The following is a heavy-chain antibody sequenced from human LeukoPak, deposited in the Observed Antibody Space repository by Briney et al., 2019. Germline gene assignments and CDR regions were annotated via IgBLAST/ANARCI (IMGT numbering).Heavy chain of an antibody. CDR3: TRGPNSNWSGLDF. Sequence: RGSLRLSCTAPGFSFSGHWMHWARQLPGKGLVWVSRISPTGSTTNYADSVKGRFTVSRDKAKNTLYLQVNNPRAEDTAVYYCTRGPNSNWSGLDFWGQGTLLTVSS. CDR2: ISPTGSTT. D-gene: IGHD6-6*01. CDR1: GFSFSGHW. V-gene: IGHV3-74*01. J-gene: IGHJ4*02.